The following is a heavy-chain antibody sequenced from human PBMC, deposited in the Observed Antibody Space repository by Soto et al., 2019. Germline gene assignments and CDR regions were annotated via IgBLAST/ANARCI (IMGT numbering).Heavy chain of an antibody. CDR3: AKEANISVAGAIDY. V-gene: IGHV3-9*01. J-gene: IGHJ4*02. CDR1: GFTFDDYA. CDR2: ISWNSGSI. D-gene: IGHD6-19*01. Sequence: EVQLVESGGGLVQPGRSLRLSCAASGFTFDDYAMHWVRQAPGKGLEWVSGISWNSGSIGYADSVKGRFTISRDNAKKSLYLQMNSLRAEDTALYYCAKEANISVAGAIDYWGQGTLVTV.